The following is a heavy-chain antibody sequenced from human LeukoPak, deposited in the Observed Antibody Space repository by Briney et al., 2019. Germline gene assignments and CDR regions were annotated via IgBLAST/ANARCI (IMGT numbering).Heavy chain of an antibody. CDR3: ASSIVVVPAAIEGHWFGP. Sequence: ASVKVSCKASGYTFTGYYMHWVRQAPGQGLEWMGWINPNSGGTNYAQKFQGRVTMTRDTSISTAYMELSRLRSDDTAVYYCASSIVVVPAAIEGHWFGPWGQGTLVTVSS. CDR2: INPNSGGT. D-gene: IGHD2-2*01. J-gene: IGHJ5*02. CDR1: GYTFTGYY. V-gene: IGHV1-2*02.